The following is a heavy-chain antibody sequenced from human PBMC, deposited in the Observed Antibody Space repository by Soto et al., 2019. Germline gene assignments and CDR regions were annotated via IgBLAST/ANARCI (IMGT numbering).Heavy chain of an antibody. CDR1: GGSISSSSYY. CDR2: IYYSGST. V-gene: IGHV4-39*01. CDR3: ARSYYGSGSSADWFDP. D-gene: IGHD3-10*01. Sequence: SETLSLTCTVSGGSISSSSYYWGWIRQPPGKGLEWIGSIYYSGSTYYNPSLKSRVTISVDTSKNQFSLKLSSVTAADTAVYYCARSYYGSGSSADWFDPWGQGTLVTVSS. J-gene: IGHJ5*02.